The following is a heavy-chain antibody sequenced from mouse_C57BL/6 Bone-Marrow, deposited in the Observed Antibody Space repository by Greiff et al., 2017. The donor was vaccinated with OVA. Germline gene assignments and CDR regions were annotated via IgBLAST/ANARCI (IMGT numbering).Heavy chain of an antibody. CDR3: VNYYGSSWFAY. V-gene: IGHV1-82*01. CDR2: IYPGDGDT. D-gene: IGHD1-1*01. J-gene: IGHJ3*01. Sequence: VQLQQSGPELVKPGASVKISCKASGYAFSSSWMNWVKQRPGKGLEWIGRIYPGDGDTNYNGKFKGKATLTADKSSSTAYMQLSSLTSEDSAVYFCVNYYGSSWFAYWGQGTLVTVSA. CDR1: GYAFSSSW.